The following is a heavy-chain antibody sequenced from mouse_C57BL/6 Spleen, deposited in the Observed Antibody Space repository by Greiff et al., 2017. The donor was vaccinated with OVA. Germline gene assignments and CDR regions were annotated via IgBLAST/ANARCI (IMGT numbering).Heavy chain of an antibody. Sequence: VQLQQSGPELVKPGASVKISCKASGYAFSSSWMNWVKQRPGKGLEWIGRIYPGDGDTNYNGKFKGKATLTADKSSSTAYMQLSSLTSEDSAVYFCARGGFITTVVATGWYFDVWGTGTTVTVSS. V-gene: IGHV1-82*01. CDR2: IYPGDGDT. D-gene: IGHD1-1*01. CDR3: ARGGFITTVVATGWYFDV. CDR1: GYAFSSSW. J-gene: IGHJ1*03.